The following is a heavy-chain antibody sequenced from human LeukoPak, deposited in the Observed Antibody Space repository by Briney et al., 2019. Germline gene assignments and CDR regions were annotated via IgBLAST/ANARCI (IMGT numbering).Heavy chain of an antibody. Sequence: GGSLRLSCAASGFTFSSYWMSWVRQAPRKGLEWVANIKEDGSEKYYVDSVKGRFTISRDNAKNSLYLQMNSLRPEDTAVYYCASQFWWTAVTATALDHWGHGTLVTVSS. CDR3: ASQFWWTAVTATALDH. CDR1: GFTFSSYW. J-gene: IGHJ4*01. D-gene: IGHD2-21*02. V-gene: IGHV3-7*05. CDR2: IKEDGSEK.